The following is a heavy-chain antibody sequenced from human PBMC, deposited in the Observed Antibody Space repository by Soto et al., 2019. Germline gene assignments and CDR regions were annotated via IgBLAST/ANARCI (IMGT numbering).Heavy chain of an antibody. D-gene: IGHD2-15*01. CDR2: ISSSGTGI. CDR3: ARAYSDAFDI. J-gene: IGHJ3*02. V-gene: IGHV3-11*01. Sequence: PGGSLRLSCAASGFTFSDYYMTWIRQAPGKGLEYVSYISSSGTGIYYADSVKGRFTISRDNAKKSLFLHMSSLRAEDTAVYYCARAYSDAFDIWGQGTMVTVSS. CDR1: GFTFSDYY.